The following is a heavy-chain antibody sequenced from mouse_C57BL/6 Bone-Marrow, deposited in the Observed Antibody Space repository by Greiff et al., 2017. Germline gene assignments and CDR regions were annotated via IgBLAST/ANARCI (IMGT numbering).Heavy chain of an antibody. CDR1: GYSITSGYY. CDR2: ISYDGSN. V-gene: IGHV3-6*01. CDR3: ARGGIYDGYPAWFAY. J-gene: IGHJ3*01. D-gene: IGHD2-3*01. Sequence: VQLQQSGPGLVKPSQSLSLTCSVTGYSITSGYYWNWIRQFPGNNLEWMGYISYDGSNNYNPSLKNRISITRDTSKNQFFLKLNSVTTEDTATYYCARGGIYDGYPAWFAYWGQGTLVTVSA.